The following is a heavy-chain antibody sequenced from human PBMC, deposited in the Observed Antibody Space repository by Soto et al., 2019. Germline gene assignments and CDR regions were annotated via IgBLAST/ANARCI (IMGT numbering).Heavy chain of an antibody. Sequence: GASVKVSFKASGYTFTSYGIHWGRQAPGQRLEWMGWINAANGDTKYSPKFQGGVTITRDTSASTAYMELSSLRSEDTAVYYCVRRHVSATGIDWFDPWGQGTLVTVSS. J-gene: IGHJ5*02. CDR2: INAANGDT. CDR1: GYTFTSYG. D-gene: IGHD6-13*01. CDR3: VRRHVSATGIDWFDP. V-gene: IGHV1-3*01.